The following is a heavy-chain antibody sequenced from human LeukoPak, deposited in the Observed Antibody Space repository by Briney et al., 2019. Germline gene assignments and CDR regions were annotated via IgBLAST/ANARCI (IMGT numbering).Heavy chain of an antibody. V-gene: IGHV3-72*01. CDR2: TRNKANSYST. D-gene: IGHD1-26*01. CDR3: GRSRAGAIDY. Sequence: PGGSLRLSCAASGFTLSDHYMEWVRQAPGKGLEWVGRTRNKANSYSTEYAASVKGRFTISRDESKNSLYLQMNSLKTEDTAVYYCGRSRAGAIDYWGQGTLVTVSS. CDR1: GFTLSDHY. J-gene: IGHJ4*02.